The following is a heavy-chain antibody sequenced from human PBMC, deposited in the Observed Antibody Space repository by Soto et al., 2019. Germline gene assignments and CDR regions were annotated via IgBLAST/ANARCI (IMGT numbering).Heavy chain of an antibody. CDR3: ARGAPATYDILTGYYKRRGDAFDI. V-gene: IGHV4-34*01. CDR2: INHSGST. J-gene: IGHJ3*02. Sequence: VQLVESGGGLVQPGGSLRLSCAASGFTFSSYEMNWVRQAPGKGLEWIGEINHSGSTNYNSSLKSRVTISVDTSKNQFSLRLSSVTAADTAVYYCARGAPATYDILTGYYKRRGDAFDIWGQGTMVTVSS. CDR1: GFTFSSYE. D-gene: IGHD3-9*01.